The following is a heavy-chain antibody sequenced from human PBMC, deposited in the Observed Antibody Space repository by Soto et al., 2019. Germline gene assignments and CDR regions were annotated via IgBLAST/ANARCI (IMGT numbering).Heavy chain of an antibody. CDR3: TRLNYYDSSGYPAYDAFDI. CDR2: IYPGDSDT. CDR1: GYSFTSHW. D-gene: IGHD3-22*01. V-gene: IGHV5-51*01. Sequence: GESLKISCKGSGYSFTSHWIGWVRQMPGKGLEWMGIIYPGDSDTRYSPSFQGQVTISADKSISTAYLQWSSLKASDTAMYYCTRLNYYDSSGYPAYDAFDIWGQGTMGTVSS. J-gene: IGHJ3*02.